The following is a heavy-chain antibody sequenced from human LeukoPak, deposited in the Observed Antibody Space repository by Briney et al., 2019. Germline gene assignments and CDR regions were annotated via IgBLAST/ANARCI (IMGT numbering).Heavy chain of an antibody. V-gene: IGHV6-1*01. CDR1: GDSVSSNSAA. J-gene: IGHJ3*02. CDR3: ASKSPGIAAAGAFDI. D-gene: IGHD6-13*01. CDR2: TYYRSKWYS. Sequence: SQTLSLTCAISGDSVSSNSAAWNWLRQSPSRGLEWLGTTYYRSKWYSDYAGSVKSRITINPDTSKNQFSLQLNSVTPEDMAVYYCASKSPGIAAAGAFDIWGHGTMVTVSS.